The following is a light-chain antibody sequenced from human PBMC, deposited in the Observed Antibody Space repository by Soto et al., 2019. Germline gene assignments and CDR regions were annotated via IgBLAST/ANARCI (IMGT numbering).Light chain of an antibody. Sequence: DIQLTQSPSFLSASVGDRVTITCRTSQAIRPYFAWYQQKPGKAPRLLIYAASTLQSGVPSRFSGSGSGTDFTLTVSSLQPEDFATYYCLQLDTYPLTFGGGTKVEI. J-gene: IGKJ4*01. CDR1: QAIRPY. V-gene: IGKV1-9*01. CDR2: AAS. CDR3: LQLDTYPLT.